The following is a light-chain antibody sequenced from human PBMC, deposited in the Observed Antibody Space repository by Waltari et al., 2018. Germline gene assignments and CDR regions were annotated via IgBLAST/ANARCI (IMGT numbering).Light chain of an antibody. V-gene: IGKV1-39*01. CDR2: AAS. J-gene: IGKJ1*01. CDR1: QGISSY. CDR3: QQSYSTPRT. Sequence: DIQMTQSPPSLSASVGDRVTIPCRASQGISSYLSWYQQKPGKAPNLLIYAASSLQSGVPSRFSGSGSGTEFTLTISSLQPEDFATYYCQQSYSTPRTFGQGTRVDIK.